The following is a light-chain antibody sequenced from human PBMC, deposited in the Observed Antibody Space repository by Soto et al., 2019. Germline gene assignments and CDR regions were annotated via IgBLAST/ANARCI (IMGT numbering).Light chain of an antibody. J-gene: IGKJ1*01. CDR1: QTVSNN. CDR3: QQYNNWPRT. V-gene: IGKV3-15*01. Sequence: VMTQAPATLSVSPGERATLSCSSSQTVSNNLAWYQQKPGQAPRLLIYGASTRATGIPARFSGSGSGTEFTLTISSLQSEDFAVYYCQQYNNWPRTFGQGTKVDIK. CDR2: GAS.